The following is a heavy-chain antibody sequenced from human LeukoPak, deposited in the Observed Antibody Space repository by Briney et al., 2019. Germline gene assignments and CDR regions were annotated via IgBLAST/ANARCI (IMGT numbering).Heavy chain of an antibody. Sequence: SETLSLTCAVYGGSFSGYYWSWIRQPPGKGLEWIGEINHSGSTNYNPSLKSRVTISVDTSKNQFSLKLSSVTAADTAEYYCARVAGGANDAFDIWGQGTMVTVSS. D-gene: IGHD4-17*01. V-gene: IGHV4-34*01. CDR2: INHSGST. CDR3: ARVAGGANDAFDI. CDR1: GGSFSGYY. J-gene: IGHJ3*02.